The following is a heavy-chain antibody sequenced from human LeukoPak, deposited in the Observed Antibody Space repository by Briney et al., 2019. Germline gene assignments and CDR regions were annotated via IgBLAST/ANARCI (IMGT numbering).Heavy chain of an antibody. CDR2: IYYSGST. CDR1: GGSISSSSYY. V-gene: IGHV4-39*07. CDR3: ARSAARSGYYYYYYYMDV. Sequence: PSETLSLTCTVSGGSISSSSYYWGWIRQPPGKGLEWIGSIYYSGSTYYNPSLKSRVTISVDTSKNQFSLKLSSVTAADTAVYYCARSAARSGYYYYYYYMDVWGKGTTVTVSS. D-gene: IGHD6-6*01. J-gene: IGHJ6*03.